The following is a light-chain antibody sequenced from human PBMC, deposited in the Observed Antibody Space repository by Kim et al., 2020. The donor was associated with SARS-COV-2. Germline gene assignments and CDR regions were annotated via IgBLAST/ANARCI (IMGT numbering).Light chain of an antibody. Sequence: VGVGQTSRITCRGDRLRSYYARWYQQKPGQAPVLVIYGKNNRPSGIPDRFSGSSSGNTASLTITGAQAEDEADYYCNSRDSSGNPLFGGGTQLTVL. CDR2: GKN. CDR3: NSRDSSGNPL. CDR1: RLRSYY. J-gene: IGLJ2*01. V-gene: IGLV3-19*01.